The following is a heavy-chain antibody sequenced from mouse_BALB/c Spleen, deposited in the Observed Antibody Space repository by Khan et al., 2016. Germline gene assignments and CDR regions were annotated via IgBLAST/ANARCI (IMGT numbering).Heavy chain of an antibody. CDR1: GYTFTNYG. V-gene: IGHV9-3*02. CDR2: INTNTGEP. D-gene: IGHD4-1*01. Sequence: QIQLVQSGPELKKPGETVKISCKASGYTFTNYGMNWVKQAPGKGLKWMGWINTNTGEPTYAEEFKGRFAFSLETSASTAYLQINNFKNEDTATYICAKLTVTPWDYWGQGTTLTVSS. J-gene: IGHJ2*01. CDR3: AKLTVTPWDY.